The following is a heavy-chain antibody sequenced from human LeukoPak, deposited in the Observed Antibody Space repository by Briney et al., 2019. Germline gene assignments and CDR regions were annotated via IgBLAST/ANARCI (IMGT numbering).Heavy chain of an antibody. CDR1: EGTFSSYA. J-gene: IGHJ4*02. CDR2: IIPIFGTA. D-gene: IGHD2-2*01. CDR3: ARGASSTSSFDY. V-gene: IGHV1-69*13. Sequence: SVKVSCKASEGTFSSYAISWVRQAPGQGLEWMGGIIPIFGTANYAQKFQGRVTITADESTSTAYMELSSLRSEDTAVYYCARGASSTSSFDYWGQGTLVTVSS.